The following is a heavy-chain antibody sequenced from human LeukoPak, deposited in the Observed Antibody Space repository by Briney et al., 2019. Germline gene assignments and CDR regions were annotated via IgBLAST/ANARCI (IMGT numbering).Heavy chain of an antibody. V-gene: IGHV4-39*01. J-gene: IGHJ6*03. CDR3: ARQRADYYYYYVDV. Sequence: SETLSLTCTVSGGSINTANYYWGWLRQPPGKGQEWIGSIYYSETTYDNPSLKSRVTISIETSKNQFSLRLSSVTASDTAVYYCARQRADYYYYYVDVWGEGTTVAVS. CDR1: GGSINTANYY. CDR2: IYYSETT.